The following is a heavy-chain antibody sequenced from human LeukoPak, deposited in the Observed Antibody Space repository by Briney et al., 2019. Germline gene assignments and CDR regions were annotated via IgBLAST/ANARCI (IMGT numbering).Heavy chain of an antibody. CDR3: ARTLYIAAAPGGFDY. CDR1: GGTFISYA. V-gene: IGHV1-69*06. D-gene: IGHD6-13*01. J-gene: IGHJ4*02. Sequence: SVKVSCKASGGTFISYAISWVRQAPGQGLEWRGGIIPIFGTANYAQKFRGRVTITADKSTRTAYMELSSLRSEDTAVYYCARTLYIAAAPGGFDYWGQGTLVTVSS. CDR2: IIPIFGTA.